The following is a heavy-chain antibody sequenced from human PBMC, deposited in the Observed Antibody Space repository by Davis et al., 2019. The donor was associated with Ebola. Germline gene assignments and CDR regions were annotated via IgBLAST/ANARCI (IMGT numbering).Heavy chain of an antibody. CDR1: GFTFSSYG. Sequence: PGGSLRLSCAASGFTFSSYGMHWVRQAPGKGLEWVAVISYDGSNKYYTDSVKGRFTISRDNSKNTLYLQMNSLRAEDTAVYYCAKDGRELLPYFDYWGQGTLVTVSS. CDR2: ISYDGSNK. D-gene: IGHD1-26*01. CDR3: AKDGRELLPYFDY. V-gene: IGHV3-30*18. J-gene: IGHJ4*02.